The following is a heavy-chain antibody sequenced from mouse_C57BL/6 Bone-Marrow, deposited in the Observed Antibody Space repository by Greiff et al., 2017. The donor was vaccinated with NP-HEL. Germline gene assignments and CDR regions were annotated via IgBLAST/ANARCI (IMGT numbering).Heavy chain of an antibody. J-gene: IGHJ3*01. V-gene: IGHV7-1*01. CDR2: SRNKANDYTT. D-gene: IGHD2-2*01. Sequence: EVQGVESGGGLVQSGRSLRLSCATSGFTFSDFYMEWVRQAPGKGLEWIAASRNKANDYTTEYSASVKGRFIVSRDTSQSILYLQMNALRAEDTAIYYCARDAIYYGYTVLFAYWGQGTLVTVSA. CDR1: GFTFSDFY. CDR3: ARDAIYYGYTVLFAY.